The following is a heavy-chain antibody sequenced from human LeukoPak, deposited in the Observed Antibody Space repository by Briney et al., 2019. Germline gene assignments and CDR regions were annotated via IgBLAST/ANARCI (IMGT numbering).Heavy chain of an antibody. V-gene: IGHV1-69*05. Sequence: SVKVSCKASGGTFSSYAISWVRQAPGQGLEWMGRIIPIFGTANYAQKFQGRVTITTDESTSTAYMELSSLRSEDTAVYFCARAGYSRFVDDLDYWGQGTLVIVSS. CDR3: ARAGYSRFVDDLDY. D-gene: IGHD1-26*01. CDR2: IIPIFGTA. J-gene: IGHJ4*02. CDR1: GGTFSSYA.